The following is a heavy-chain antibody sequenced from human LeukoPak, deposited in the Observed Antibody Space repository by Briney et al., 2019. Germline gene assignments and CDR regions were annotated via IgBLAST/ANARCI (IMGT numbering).Heavy chain of an antibody. D-gene: IGHD3-22*01. CDR2: IYTSGST. J-gene: IGHJ4*02. CDR3: ASSPSPYYYDSSGYYYYFDY. CDR1: GGSISSSSYY. Sequence: SETLSLTCTVSGGSISSSSYYWSWIRQPAGKGLEWIGRIYTSGSTNYNPSLKSRVTISVDTSKNQFSLKLSSVTAADTAVYYCASSPSPYYYDSSGYYYYFDYWGQGTLVTVSS. V-gene: IGHV4-61*02.